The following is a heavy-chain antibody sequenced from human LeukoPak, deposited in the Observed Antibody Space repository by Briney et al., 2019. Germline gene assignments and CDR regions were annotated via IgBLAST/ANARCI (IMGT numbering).Heavy chain of an antibody. CDR1: GFTFSNSA. CDR2: ISDSGGGT. Sequence: GGSLRLSCAASGFTFSNSAMTWVRQAPGKGLEWVSTISDSGGGTYYADSVKGRFTISRDNSKNTLYLRMNSLRAGDTAIYYCAKSTAMATTLFAYWGQGALVTVSS. D-gene: IGHD5-24*01. V-gene: IGHV3-23*01. J-gene: IGHJ4*02. CDR3: AKSTAMATTLFAY.